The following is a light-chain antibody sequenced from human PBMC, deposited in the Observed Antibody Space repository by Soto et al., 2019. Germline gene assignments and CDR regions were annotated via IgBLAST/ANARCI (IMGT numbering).Light chain of an antibody. Sequence: ETVLTQSPGTVSLSPGESATLSCRASQSVAKSYLAWFQHKPGQVPRLLIHDASSRATGIPDRFSGSGSGTDLTLTVSRLEPEDFAVYYCHQYADSPLTFGGGTKVEIK. CDR3: HQYADSPLT. J-gene: IGKJ4*01. CDR1: QSVAKSY. V-gene: IGKV3-20*01. CDR2: DAS.